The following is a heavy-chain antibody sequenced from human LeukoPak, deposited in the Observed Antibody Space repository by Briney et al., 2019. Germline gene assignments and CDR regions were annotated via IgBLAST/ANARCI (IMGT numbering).Heavy chain of an antibody. CDR2: ISAYNGNT. D-gene: IGHD6-13*01. CDR1: GYTFTSYG. J-gene: IGHJ5*02. Sequence: ASVKVSCKASGYTFTSYGISWVRQAPGQGLEWMGWISAYNGNTNYAQKLQGRVTMTTDTSTSTAYMELRSLRSDDTAVCYCARDPGRQQLVPTWFDPWGQGTLVTVSS. V-gene: IGHV1-18*01. CDR3: ARDPGRQQLVPTWFDP.